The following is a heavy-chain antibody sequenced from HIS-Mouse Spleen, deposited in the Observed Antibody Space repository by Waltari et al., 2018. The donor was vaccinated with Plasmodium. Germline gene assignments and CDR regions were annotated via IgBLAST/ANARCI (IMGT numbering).Heavy chain of an antibody. J-gene: IGHJ4*02. V-gene: IGHV4-59*01. CDR2: IYYSGST. CDR1: AGSISRYY. D-gene: IGHD1-26*01. CDR3: AREVNSGTFDY. Sequence: QVQLQESGPGLVNPSETLSLTCTVFAGSISRYYWNWIRQPPGKGLEWIGYIYYSGSTNYNPSLKSRVTISVDTSKNQFSLKLSSVTAADTAVYYCAREVNSGTFDYWGQGTLVTVSS.